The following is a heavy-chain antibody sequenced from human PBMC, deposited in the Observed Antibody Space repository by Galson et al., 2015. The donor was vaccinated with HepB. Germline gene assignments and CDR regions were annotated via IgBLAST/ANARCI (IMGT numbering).Heavy chain of an antibody. CDR3: ARDSSGYYYFDY. CDR2: INPNSGGT. J-gene: IGHJ4*02. D-gene: IGHD3-22*01. Sequence: SVKVSCKASGYTFTGYYMHWVRQAPGQGLEWMGWINPNSGGTNYAQKLQGRVTMTTDTSTSTAYMELRSLRSDDTAVYYCARDSSGYYYFDYWGQGTLVTVSS. V-gene: IGHV1-2*02. CDR1: GYTFTGYY.